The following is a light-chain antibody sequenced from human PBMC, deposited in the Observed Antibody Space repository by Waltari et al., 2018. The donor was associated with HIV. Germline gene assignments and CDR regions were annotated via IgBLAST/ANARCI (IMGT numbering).Light chain of an antibody. CDR2: GTS. CDR3: QQFDDWEYT. J-gene: IGKJ2*01. V-gene: IGKV3-20*01. CDR1: KNVNRDY. Sequence: VLTQSPGSLSLSPGDRVSLSCRASKNVNRDYLACYQQRRGQPPTLLVSGTSVRAPGVPDRFSGSGSGTVFTLTINRLEPEDFTTYLCQQFDDWEYTFGQGTHL.